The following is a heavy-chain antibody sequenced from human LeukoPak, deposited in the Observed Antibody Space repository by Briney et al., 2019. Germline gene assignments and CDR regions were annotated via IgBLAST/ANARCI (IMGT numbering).Heavy chain of an antibody. Sequence: SETLSLTCIVSGGSFSYLSWIRQPPGKGLEWIGIIYDHGRTEYNPSLKSRVSISVDTSNYQVSLRLNSVTPPNTAIYYCARGLAGRASGAVYFDLWGRGALVTVSS. D-gene: IGHD3-16*01. CDR2: IYDHGRT. V-gene: IGHV4-59*01. CDR1: GGSFSY. CDR3: ARGLAGRASGAVYFDL. J-gene: IGHJ2*01.